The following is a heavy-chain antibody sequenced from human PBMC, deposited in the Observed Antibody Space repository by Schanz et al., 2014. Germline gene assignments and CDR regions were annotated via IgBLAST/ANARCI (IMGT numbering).Heavy chain of an antibody. CDR2: INTGSGDT. V-gene: IGHV1-3*04. Sequence: QVHLVQSGAEVKRPGASVKVSCKASEYSFTSYSMHWVRQAPGQRLEWMGWINTGSGDTKYSQNLQGRVTMTTDTSTSTVYMELRSLRSDDTAVYYCARSAGRDFWSGYYTRFDYWGQGTLVTVSP. CDR3: ARSAGRDFWSGYYTRFDY. J-gene: IGHJ4*02. CDR1: EYSFTSYS. D-gene: IGHD3-3*01.